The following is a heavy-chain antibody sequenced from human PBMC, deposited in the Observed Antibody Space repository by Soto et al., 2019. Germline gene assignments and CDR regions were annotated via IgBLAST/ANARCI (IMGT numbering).Heavy chain of an antibody. CDR2: IIPIFGTT. CDR1: GGTFSSYT. D-gene: IGHD3-22*01. J-gene: IGHJ4*02. Sequence: SVKVSCKASGGTFSSYTISWVRQAPGQGLEWMGRIIPIFGTTNYAQKFQGRVTVTADESTSTAYMELSSLRSEDTAVYYCARCGYYDSSGYPTLFDYWGQGTLVTVSS. V-gene: IGHV1-69*13. CDR3: ARCGYYDSSGYPTLFDY.